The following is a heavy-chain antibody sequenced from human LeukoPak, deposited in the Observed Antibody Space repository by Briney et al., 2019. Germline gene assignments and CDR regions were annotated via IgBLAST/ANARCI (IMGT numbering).Heavy chain of an antibody. D-gene: IGHD3-3*01. J-gene: IGHJ6*03. V-gene: IGHV4-39*01. Sequence: SETLSLTCTVSGGSISSSSYYWGWIRQPPGKGLEWIGSIYYSGSTYYNPSLKSRVTISADTSKNQFSLKLSSVTAADTAVYYCARLYYDFYYYCYYMDVWGKGTTVTVSS. CDR2: IYYSGST. CDR3: ARLYYDFYYYCYYMDV. CDR1: GGSISSSSYY.